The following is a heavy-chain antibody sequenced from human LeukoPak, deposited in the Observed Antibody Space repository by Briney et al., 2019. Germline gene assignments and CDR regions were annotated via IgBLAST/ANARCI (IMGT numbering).Heavy chain of an antibody. CDR1: GFDFSNYV. V-gene: IGHV3-23*01. CDR3: AGTTVTTGFDY. CDR2: ITSSGGIT. J-gene: IGHJ4*02. D-gene: IGHD4-17*01. Sequence: GGSLRLSCAASGFDFSNYVMTWVRQAPGKGLEWVAGITSSGGITYYSDSVKGRFTISRDNSKNTLYLQMNSLRAEDTAVYYCAGTTVTTGFDYWGQGTLVTVSS.